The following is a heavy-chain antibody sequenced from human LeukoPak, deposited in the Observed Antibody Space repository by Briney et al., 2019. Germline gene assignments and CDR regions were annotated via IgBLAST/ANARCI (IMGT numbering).Heavy chain of an antibody. V-gene: IGHV1-18*01. J-gene: IGHJ6*02. CDR1: GYTFTSYG. CDR2: ISAYNGNT. D-gene: IGHD5-18*01. CDR3: ARDNAAMATSYYYYGMDV. Sequence: GASVKVSCMASGYTFTSYGSSWVRQAPGQGLEWMGWISAYNGNTNYAQKLQGRVTMTTDTSTSTVYMELRSLRSDDTAVYYCARDNAAMATSYYYYGMDVWGQGTTVTVSS.